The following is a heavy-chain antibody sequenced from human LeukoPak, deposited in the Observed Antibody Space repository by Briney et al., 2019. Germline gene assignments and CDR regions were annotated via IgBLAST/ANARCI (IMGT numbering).Heavy chain of an antibody. CDR1: GFTFSSYG. CDR2: ISYDGSNK. J-gene: IGHJ4*02. V-gene: IGHV3-30*18. CDR3: GKLGGSYYGDPFDY. Sequence: SGGSLRLSCAASGFTFSSYGMLWVRQAPGKGLEGGVVISYDGSNKYYADSVKGRFTISRDKSKNTMYLQMNSLRAEDTAVYYCGKLGGSYYGDPFDYWGQGTLVTVSS. D-gene: IGHD1-26*01.